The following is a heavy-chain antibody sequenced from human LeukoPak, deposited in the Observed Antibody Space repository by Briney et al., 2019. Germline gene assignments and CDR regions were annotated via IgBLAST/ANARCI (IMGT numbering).Heavy chain of an antibody. J-gene: IGHJ4*02. CDR3: ARGLMGGYPRFDY. D-gene: IGHD3-22*01. CDR2: INWNGNYI. V-gene: IGHV3-20*04. CDR1: GFTFDDYD. Sequence: RPGGSLRLSCAASGFTFDDYDMSWVRQAPGKGLEWVSNINWNGNYIGYAESVKGRFTISRDNAKNSLYLQMNSVRADDTAMYYCARGLMGGYPRFDYWGQGTLVTVSS.